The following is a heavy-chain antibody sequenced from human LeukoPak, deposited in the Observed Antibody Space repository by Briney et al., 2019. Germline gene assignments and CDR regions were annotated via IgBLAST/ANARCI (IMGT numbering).Heavy chain of an antibody. Sequence: SETLSLTCTVSGGSISSSSYYWGWIRQPPGKGLEWIGSIYYSGSTYYNPSLKSRVTISLDTSKNQFSLNLKSVTAADTAVYYCARGLIVVPAAMGWFDPWGQGTLVTVSS. D-gene: IGHD2-2*01. J-gene: IGHJ5*02. CDR2: IYYSGST. CDR1: GGSISSSSYY. CDR3: ARGLIVVPAAMGWFDP. V-gene: IGHV4-39*07.